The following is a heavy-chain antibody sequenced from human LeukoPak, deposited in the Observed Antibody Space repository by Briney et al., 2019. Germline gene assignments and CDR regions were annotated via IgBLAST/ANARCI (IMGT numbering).Heavy chain of an antibody. D-gene: IGHD6-6*01. J-gene: IGHJ6*03. V-gene: IGHV3-7*01. CDR2: MKQDGSDK. CDR3: ARADSSIAARLSRSSIFNYYYYMDV. CDR1: GFTFSSYW. Sequence: GGSLRLSCAASGFTFSSYWMSWVRQAPGKGLEWVANMKQDGSDKYYVDSVKGRFTISRDNAKNSLYLQMNSLRAEDTAVYYCARADSSIAARLSRSSIFNYYYYMDVWGKGTTVTVSS.